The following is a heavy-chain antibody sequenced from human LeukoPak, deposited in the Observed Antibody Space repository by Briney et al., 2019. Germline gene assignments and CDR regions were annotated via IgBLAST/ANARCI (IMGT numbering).Heavy chain of an antibody. CDR3: AKDKGDFWSGHHY. Sequence: GGSLRLSCAASGFTFSSYAMSWVRQAPGKGLEWVSSISGSGGSTYYADSVKGQFTISRDNSKNTLYLQMSSLRAEDTAVYYCAKDKGDFWSGHHYWGQGTLVTVSS. CDR1: GFTFSSYA. CDR2: ISGSGGST. V-gene: IGHV3-23*01. J-gene: IGHJ4*02. D-gene: IGHD3-3*01.